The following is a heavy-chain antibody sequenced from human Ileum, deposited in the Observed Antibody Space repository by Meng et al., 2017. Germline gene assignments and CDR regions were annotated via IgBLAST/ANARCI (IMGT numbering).Heavy chain of an antibody. J-gene: IGHJ4*02. V-gene: IGHV3-74*01. CDR2: IKGEGSRT. D-gene: IGHD1-26*01. CDR3: ARDLSSEWELLN. Sequence: EVQRGESGGGGVQPGGSLRLACVASGFSFSSSWMHWVRQAPGKGLVWVSRIKGEGSRTSYADFVRGRFTISRDNAKNTLFLQINSLRAEDTAVYYCARDLSSEWELLNWGQGTLVTVSS. CDR1: GFSFSSSW.